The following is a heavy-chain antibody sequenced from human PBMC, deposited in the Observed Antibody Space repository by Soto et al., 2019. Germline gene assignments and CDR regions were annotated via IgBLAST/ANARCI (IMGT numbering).Heavy chain of an antibody. CDR3: ATAFDTYSGYVSWFDP. V-gene: IGHV1-24*01. CDR2: FDPEDGET. CDR1: GYTLTELS. Sequence: GASVKVSCKVSGYTLTELSMHWVRQAPGKGLEWMGGFDPEDGETIYAQKFQGRVTMTEDTSTDTAYMELSSLRSEDTAVYYCATAFDTYSGYVSWFDPWGQGTLVTVSS. D-gene: IGHD5-12*01. J-gene: IGHJ5*02.